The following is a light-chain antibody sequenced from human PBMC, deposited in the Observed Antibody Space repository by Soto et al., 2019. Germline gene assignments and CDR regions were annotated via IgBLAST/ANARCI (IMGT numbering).Light chain of an antibody. J-gene: IGKJ1*01. CDR3: QEYGIRT. Sequence: EIVLTQSPGTLSLSPGERATLSCRASQSVSSSYLAWNQQKPGQAPRLLIYGASSRATGIPDRFSGSGSGTDFTFIISSLETEDIAVYYCQEYGIRTLGQGTKVDIK. CDR1: QSVSSSY. V-gene: IGKV3-20*01. CDR2: GAS.